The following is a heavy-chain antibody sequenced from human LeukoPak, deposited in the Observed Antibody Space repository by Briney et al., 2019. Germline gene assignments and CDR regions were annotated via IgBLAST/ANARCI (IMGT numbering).Heavy chain of an antibody. V-gene: IGHV4-4*07. D-gene: IGHD3-22*01. J-gene: IGHJ5*02. CDR2: IYTSGST. Sequence: SEALSLTCPVSGGTISSYYWSWIRQPAGKGLEGIGRIYTSGSTNYNPSLKSRVTMSVDTSKNQFSLKLSSVTAADTAVYYCARDYYDSSGYYYHGWFDPWGQGTLVTVSS. CDR3: ARDYYDSSGYYYHGWFDP. CDR1: GGTISSYY.